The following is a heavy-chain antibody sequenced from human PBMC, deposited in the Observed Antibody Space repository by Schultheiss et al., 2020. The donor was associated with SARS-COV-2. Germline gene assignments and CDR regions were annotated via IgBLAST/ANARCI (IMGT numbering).Heavy chain of an antibody. Sequence: GGSLRLSCAASGFTFDDYAMHWVRQAPGKGLEWVSGISWNSGSIGYADSVKGRFTISRENAKNSLYLQMNSLRVEDTAVYYCARGRSWTDYWGQGTLVTVSS. D-gene: IGHD1-26*01. CDR3: ARGRSWTDY. J-gene: IGHJ4*02. CDR1: GFTFDDYA. V-gene: IGHV3-9*01. CDR2: ISWNSGSI.